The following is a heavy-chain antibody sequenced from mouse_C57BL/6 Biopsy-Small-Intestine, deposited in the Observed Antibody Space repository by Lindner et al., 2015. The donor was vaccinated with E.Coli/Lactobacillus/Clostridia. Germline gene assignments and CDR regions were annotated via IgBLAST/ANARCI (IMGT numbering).Heavy chain of an antibody. D-gene: IGHD1-3*01. V-gene: IGHV1-84*02. CDR2: INAGNGNT. Sequence: SVKVSCKASGYTFSSYAIHWVRQAPGQRLEWMGWINAGNGNTKYSQKFQGRVTITRDTSASTAYMELSSLGSEDTSVYYCARGGYCSGISCNYYYFDYWGQGTLVTVSS. J-gene: IGHJ2*01. CDR3: ARGGYCSGISCNYYYFDY. CDR1: GYTFSSYA.